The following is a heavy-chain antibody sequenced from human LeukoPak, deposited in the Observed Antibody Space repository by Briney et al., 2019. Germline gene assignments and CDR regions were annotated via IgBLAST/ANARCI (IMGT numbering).Heavy chain of an antibody. Sequence: SETLSLTCTVSGGSISSGSYYWSWIRQPAGKGLEWIGRIYTSGSTNYNPSLKSRVTISVDTSKNQFSLKLSSVTAADTAVYYCARGFRLWFGDWGQGTLVTVSS. CDR1: GGSISSGSYY. J-gene: IGHJ4*02. D-gene: IGHD3-10*01. CDR2: IYTSGST. CDR3: ARGFRLWFGD. V-gene: IGHV4-61*02.